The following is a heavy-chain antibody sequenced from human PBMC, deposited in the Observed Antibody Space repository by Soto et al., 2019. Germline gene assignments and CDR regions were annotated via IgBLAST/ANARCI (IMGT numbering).Heavy chain of an antibody. CDR1: GYTFTSYV. J-gene: IGHJ5*02. V-gene: IGHV1-18*01. CDR2: ISAYNGNT. CDR3: ARDLEEAVAADWYWYDP. Sequence: ASVKVSCKASGYTFTSYVISWVRQAPGQGLEWMGWISAYNGNTNYAQKLQGRVTMTTDTSTSTAYMELRSLRSDDTAVYYCARDLEEAVAADWYWYDPWGQGTLVNVSS. D-gene: IGHD6-19*01.